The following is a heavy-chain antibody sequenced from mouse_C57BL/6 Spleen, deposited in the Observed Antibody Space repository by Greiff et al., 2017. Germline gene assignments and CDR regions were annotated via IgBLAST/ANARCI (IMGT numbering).Heavy chain of an antibody. CDR2: ISDGGSYT. CDR3: ARGLDGFDY. D-gene: IGHD2-3*01. J-gene: IGHJ2*01. CDR1: GFTFSSYA. V-gene: IGHV5-4*01. Sequence: EVQGVESGGGLVKPGGSLKLSCAASGFTFSSYAMSWVRQTPEKRLEWVATISDGGSYTYYPDNVKGRFTISRDNAKNNLYLQMSHLKSDDTAMYYCARGLDGFDYWGQGTTRTVSS.